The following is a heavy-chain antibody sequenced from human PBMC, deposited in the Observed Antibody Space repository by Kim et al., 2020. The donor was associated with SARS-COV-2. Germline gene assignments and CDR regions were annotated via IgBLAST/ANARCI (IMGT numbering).Heavy chain of an antibody. CDR3: ARDPTYYYDSSGPGAFDI. Sequence: SETLSLTCTVSGGSISSGGYYWSWIRQHPGKGLEWIGYIYYSGSTYYNPSLKSRVTISVDTSKNQFSLKLSSVTAADTAVYYCARDPTYYYDSSGPGAFDIWGQGTMVTVSS. D-gene: IGHD3-22*01. CDR2: IYYSGST. CDR1: GGSISSGGYY. J-gene: IGHJ3*02. V-gene: IGHV4-31*03.